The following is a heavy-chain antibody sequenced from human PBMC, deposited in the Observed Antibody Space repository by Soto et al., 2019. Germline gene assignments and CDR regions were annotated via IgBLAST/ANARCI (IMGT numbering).Heavy chain of an antibody. CDR2: IDGSGTTK. J-gene: IGHJ4*02. Sequence: EVQLLESGGGLVQPGGSLRLSCGVSGFTFNDFEMNWVRQAPGKGLEWLAYIDGSGTTKKYADSVRGRFTISRDNPNNSLFLQTSSLSAAATTMYYCARGFGLCIYWCQGARVCVSS. CDR1: GFTFNDFE. D-gene: IGHD2-8*01. V-gene: IGHV3-48*03. CDR3: ARGFGLCIY.